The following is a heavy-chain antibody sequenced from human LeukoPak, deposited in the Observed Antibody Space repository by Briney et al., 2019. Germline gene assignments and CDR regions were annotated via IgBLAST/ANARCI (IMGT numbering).Heavy chain of an antibody. J-gene: IGHJ4*02. D-gene: IGHD6-19*01. Sequence: SETLSVTCTVSGGSMSPYHWGWIRQPPGKGLEWTGYIYYSGSTNYNPSLKSRVTISVDTSKNQFSLKLSSVTAADTAIYYCARAVSGRFDYWGQGTLVTVSS. CDR1: GGSMSPYH. CDR3: ARAVSGRFDY. V-gene: IGHV4-59*08. CDR2: IYYSGST.